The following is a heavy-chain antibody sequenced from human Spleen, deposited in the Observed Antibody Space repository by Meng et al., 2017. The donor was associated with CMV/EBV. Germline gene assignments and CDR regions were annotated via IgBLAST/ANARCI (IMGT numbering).Heavy chain of an antibody. V-gene: IGHV3-66*01. CDR1: GFSVSSKY. CDR2: IYTGGTT. CDR3: ARDTSSSSFYWFDP. D-gene: IGHD6-6*01. J-gene: IGHJ5*02. Sequence: GGSLRLSCAASGFSVSSKYMSWVRQAPGKGLEWVSVIYTGGTTYADSVKGRFTISRDNAKNSLYLQMNSLRAEDTAVYYCARDTSSSSFYWFDPWGQGTLVTVSS.